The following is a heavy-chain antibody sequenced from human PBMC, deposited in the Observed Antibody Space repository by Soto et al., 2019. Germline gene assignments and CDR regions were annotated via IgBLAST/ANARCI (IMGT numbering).Heavy chain of an antibody. CDR3: AKGGGLRYFDWSPRYYYYMDV. D-gene: IGHD3-9*01. CDR2: MNPNSGNT. Sequence: ASVKVSCKASWYTLTRFYINWVRQAPGKGLEWVGWMNPNSGNTGYAQKFQGRVTMTRNTSISTAYMELSSLRSEDTAVYYCAKGGGLRYFDWSPRYYYYMDVWGKGTTVTVSS. J-gene: IGHJ6*03. V-gene: IGHV1-8*01. CDR1: WYTLTRFY.